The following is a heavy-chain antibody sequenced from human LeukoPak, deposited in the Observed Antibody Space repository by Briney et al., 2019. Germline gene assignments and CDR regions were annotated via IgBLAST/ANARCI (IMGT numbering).Heavy chain of an antibody. CDR1: GGSFSGYY. CDR2: INHSGSP. V-gene: IGHV4-34*01. CDR3: ARGVVAAAGRTFDF. D-gene: IGHD6-13*01. J-gene: IGHJ4*02. Sequence: SETLSLTCAVYGGSFSGYYWSWIRQPPGKGLEWIGEINHSGSPNYNPSLKSRVTISVDTSKNQFSLKLSSVSAADTAVYYCARGVVAAAGRTFDFWGQGTLVTVSS.